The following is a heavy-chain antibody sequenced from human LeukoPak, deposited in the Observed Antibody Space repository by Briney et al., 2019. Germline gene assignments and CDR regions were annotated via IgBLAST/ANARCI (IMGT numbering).Heavy chain of an antibody. D-gene: IGHD1-26*01. J-gene: IGHJ4*02. V-gene: IGHV3-23*01. CDR2: ISDSGGST. CDR3: AKDLVGTTLYYFDY. CDR1: GFTFSSYA. Sequence: GGSLRLSCAASGFTFSSYAMNWVRQAPGKGLEWVSSISDSGGSTFYAASVKGRFTISRDNSENTLYLQMNSLRAEDTAVYYCAKDLVGTTLYYFDYWGQGTLVTVSS.